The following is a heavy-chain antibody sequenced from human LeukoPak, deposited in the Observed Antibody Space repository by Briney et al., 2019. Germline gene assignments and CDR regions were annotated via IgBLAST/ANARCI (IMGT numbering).Heavy chain of an antibody. CDR2: MNPKSGST. CDR1: GYTFTSYD. D-gene: IGHD2-21*02. Sequence: ASVKVSCKASGYTFTSYDINWVRQATGQGLEWMGWMNPKSGSTGYAQKFQGRVTFTRDTSISTAYMELSSLRSEDTAVYYCARAPRGWGQANWYFDLWGRGTLVTVSS. CDR3: ARAPRGWGQANWYFDL. J-gene: IGHJ2*01. V-gene: IGHV1-8*03.